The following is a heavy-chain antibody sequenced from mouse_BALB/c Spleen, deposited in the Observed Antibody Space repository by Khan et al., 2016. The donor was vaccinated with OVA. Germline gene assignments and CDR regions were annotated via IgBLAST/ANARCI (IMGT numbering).Heavy chain of an antibody. J-gene: IGHJ2*01. CDR1: GYTFTSYV. CDR3: AKNYRYDVYFDY. D-gene: IGHD2-14*01. V-gene: IGHV1S136*01. CDR2: IYPYNDDT. Sequence: VQLQQSGPELVKPGASVKMSCKASGYTFTSYVMHWLRQKPGQGLEWIGYIYPYNDDTKYNEMFKGKATLTSDKSSSQAYMELSSLTSADSAVYYCAKNYRYDVYFDYWGQGTTLTVSS.